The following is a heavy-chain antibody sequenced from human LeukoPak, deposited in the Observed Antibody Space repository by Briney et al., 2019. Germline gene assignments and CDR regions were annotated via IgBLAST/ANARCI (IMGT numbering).Heavy chain of an antibody. CDR1: GFTFSSYS. CDR2: IKEDGSEK. CDR3: AREITWEVVPI. Sequence: PGGFLRLSCAASGFTFSSYSMNWVRQAPGKGLEWVGNIKEDGSEKYYVDAVKGRFTISRDNAKNSLYLQMNSLRAEDAAVYYCAREITWEVVPIWGQGTRVTVSS. D-gene: IGHD3-16*01. V-gene: IGHV3-7*01. J-gene: IGHJ3*02.